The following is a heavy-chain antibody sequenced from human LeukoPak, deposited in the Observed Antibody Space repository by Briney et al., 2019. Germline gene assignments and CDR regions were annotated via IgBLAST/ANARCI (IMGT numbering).Heavy chain of an antibody. Sequence: SQTLSLTCTVSGGSISSGGYYWSWIRQHPGKGLEWIGNIYYSGSTYYNPSLKSRVTMSVDTSKSQFSLKLSSVTAADTAVYYCAREGHDSSYYYYLDYWGQGTLVTVSS. CDR3: AREGHDSSYYYYLDY. CDR2: IYYSGST. CDR1: GGSISSGGYY. D-gene: IGHD3-22*01. V-gene: IGHV4-31*03. J-gene: IGHJ4*02.